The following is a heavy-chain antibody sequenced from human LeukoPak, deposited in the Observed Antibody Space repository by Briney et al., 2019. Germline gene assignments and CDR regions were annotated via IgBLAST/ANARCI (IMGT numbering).Heavy chain of an antibody. J-gene: IGHJ4*01. CDR1: GGPISSSSYY. CDR3: ARRDVAEYYFDY. Sequence: PSEALSLTSTVSGGPISSSSYYGGWIRQPPGKGLEWIGSIYYSGSTYYNPSLKSRVTISVDTSKNQFSLKLSSVTAADTAVYYWARRDVAEYYFDYCGHGTLVTVSS. CDR2: IYYSGST. V-gene: IGHV4-39*01. D-gene: IGHD2-15*01.